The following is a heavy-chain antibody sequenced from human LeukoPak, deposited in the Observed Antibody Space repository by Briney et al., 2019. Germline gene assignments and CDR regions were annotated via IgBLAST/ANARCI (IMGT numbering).Heavy chain of an antibody. CDR1: GGSISSSSYY. D-gene: IGHD1-26*01. V-gene: IGHV4-39*01. CDR3: ARHVGGTKNWFDP. Sequence: SETLSLTCTVSGGSISSSSYYWGWIRQPPGKGLEWIGSIYYSGSTYYNPSLKSRVTISVDTSKNQFSLKLSSVTAADTAVYYCARHVGGTKNWFDPWGQGTLVTVSS. CDR2: IYYSGST. J-gene: IGHJ5*02.